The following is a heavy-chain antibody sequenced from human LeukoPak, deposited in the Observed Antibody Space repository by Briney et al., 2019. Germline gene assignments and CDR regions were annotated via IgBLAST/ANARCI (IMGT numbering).Heavy chain of an antibody. CDR2: IYHSGST. CDR1: GGSISSSNW. D-gene: IGHD3-10*01. CDR3: ARDLEVVRASADYYGMDV. V-gene: IGHV4-4*02. J-gene: IGHJ6*02. Sequence: SETLSLTCAVSGGSISSSNWWSWVRQPPGKGLEWIGEIYHSGSTNYNPSLKSRVTISVDKSKNQFSLKLSSVTAADTAVYYCARDLEVVRASADYYGMDVWGQGTTVTVSS.